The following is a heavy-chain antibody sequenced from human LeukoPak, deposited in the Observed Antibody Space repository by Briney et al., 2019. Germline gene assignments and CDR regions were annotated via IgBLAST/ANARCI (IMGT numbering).Heavy chain of an antibody. Sequence: GGSLRLSCAASGFTFSSYAMHWVRQAPGKGLEWVAVISYDGSNKYYADSVKGRFTISRDNSKNTLYLQMNSLRAEDTAVYYCARSSRSYYDSSGLDYWGQGTLVTVSS. CDR3: ARSSRSYYDSSGLDY. J-gene: IGHJ4*02. CDR1: GFTFSSYA. CDR2: ISYDGSNK. D-gene: IGHD3-22*01. V-gene: IGHV3-30*04.